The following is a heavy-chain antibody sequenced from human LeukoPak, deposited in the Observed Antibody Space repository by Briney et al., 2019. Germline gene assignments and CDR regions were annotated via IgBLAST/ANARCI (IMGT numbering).Heavy chain of an antibody. CDR1: GFTFSSYV. J-gene: IGHJ4*02. V-gene: IGHV3-23*01. CDR2: ISGSGGST. D-gene: IGHD3-3*01. Sequence: GGSLRLSCAASGFTFSSYVMSWVRQAPGKGLEWVSTISGSGGSTYYADSVKGRFTISRDNPKNTVSLQMNSLRAEDTAVYYCAKGSAYADFWGQGTLVTVSS. CDR3: AKGSAYADF.